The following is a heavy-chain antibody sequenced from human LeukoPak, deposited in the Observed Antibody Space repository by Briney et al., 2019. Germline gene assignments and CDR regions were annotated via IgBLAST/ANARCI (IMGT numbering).Heavy chain of an antibody. V-gene: IGHV3-53*01. J-gene: IGHJ2*01. Sequence: GGSLGLSCAASGFSVSTKYMNWVRQAPGKGLEWVSILYSGDSTYYADSVKGRFIVSRDNSKNTLYLQMNALRVEDTAVYYCARVGDHYHWYLDVWGRGTLVTVSS. CDR1: GFSVSTKY. CDR2: LYSGDST. CDR3: ARVGDHYHWYLDV. D-gene: IGHD3-10*01.